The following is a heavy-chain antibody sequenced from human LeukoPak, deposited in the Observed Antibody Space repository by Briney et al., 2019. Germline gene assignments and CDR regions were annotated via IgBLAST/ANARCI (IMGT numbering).Heavy chain of an antibody. V-gene: IGHV1-46*01. Sequence: ASVKVSCKASGYTFTSYYMHWVRQAPGQGLEWMGIINPSGGSTSYAQKFQGRVTMTRDMSTSTVYMELSSLRSEDTAVYYCARDWWLRPYYYYYYMDVGGKGTTVTVSS. J-gene: IGHJ6*03. D-gene: IGHD5-12*01. CDR3: ARDWWLRPYYYYYYMDV. CDR1: GYTFTSYY. CDR2: INPSGGST.